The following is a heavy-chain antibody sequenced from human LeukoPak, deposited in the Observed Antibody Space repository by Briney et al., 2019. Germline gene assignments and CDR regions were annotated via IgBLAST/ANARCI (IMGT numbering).Heavy chain of an antibody. CDR2: IYYSGST. D-gene: IGHD2-2*03. Sequence: SETLSLTCTVSGGSISTGAYYWSWIRQHPGKGLEGIGYIYYSGSTYYNPSLKSRVTLPVDTSKKQFSLKLSSVTAADTAVYYCARDLMDPYGMDVWGQGTTVTVSS. CDR3: ARDLMDPYGMDV. CDR1: GGSISTGAYY. J-gene: IGHJ6*02. V-gene: IGHV4-31*03.